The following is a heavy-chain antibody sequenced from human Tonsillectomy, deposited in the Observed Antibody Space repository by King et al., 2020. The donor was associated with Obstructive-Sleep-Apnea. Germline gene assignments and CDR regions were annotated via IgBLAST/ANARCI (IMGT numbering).Heavy chain of an antibody. CDR2: ISYEGSNK. CDR1: GFTFSSYA. J-gene: IGHJ4*02. Sequence: VQLVESGGGVVQPGRSLRLSCAASGFTFSSYAMHWVRQAPGKGLERVAVISYEGSNKYYADSVKGRFNISRDNSKKTLYLQMNSLGAEDTAVYYCARAFGYCSGGSCYEFDYWGQGTLVTVSS. V-gene: IGHV3-30*04. D-gene: IGHD2-15*01. CDR3: ARAFGYCSGGSCYEFDY.